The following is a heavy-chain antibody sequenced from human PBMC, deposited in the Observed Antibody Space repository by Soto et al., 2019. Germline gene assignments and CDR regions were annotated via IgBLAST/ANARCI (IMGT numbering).Heavy chain of an antibody. D-gene: IGHD6-19*01. CDR1: GFTFSSYG. J-gene: IGHJ3*02. CDR2: IWYDGSNK. CDR3: AREISLIAVAGPRAGPRAFDI. Sequence: GGSLRLSCAASGFTFSSYGMHWVRQAPGKGLEWVAVIWYDGSNKYYADSVKGRFTISRDNSKNTLYLQMNSLRAEDTAVYYCAREISLIAVAGPRAGPRAFDIWGQGTMVTVSS. V-gene: IGHV3-33*01.